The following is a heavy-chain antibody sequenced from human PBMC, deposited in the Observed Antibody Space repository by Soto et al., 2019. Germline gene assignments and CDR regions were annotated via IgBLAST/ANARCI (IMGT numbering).Heavy chain of an antibody. D-gene: IGHD1-26*01. Sequence: SETLSLTCSVSGGSITSDWWSWIRQPPGKGLEWIGYTYYGAYNNYNPTLKSRVTISGDTSQNQVSLKLNSVTTADTAVYYCARWDSNWFDPWGQGVLVTVSS. CDR3: ARWDSNWFDP. J-gene: IGHJ5*02. CDR1: GGSITSDW. CDR2: TYYGAYN. V-gene: IGHV4-59*01.